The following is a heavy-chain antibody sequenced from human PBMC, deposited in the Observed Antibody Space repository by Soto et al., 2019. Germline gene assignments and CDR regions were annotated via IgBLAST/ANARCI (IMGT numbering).Heavy chain of an antibody. D-gene: IGHD4-17*01. Sequence: GGSLRLSCAASGFTFGNYGMVWVRQAPGKGLEWVSGVSGSGSSTYYTDSVKGRLTISRDNSKNSLYLQMNSLRAEDTAVYYCARDYDYGDAKGGAFDIWGQGTMVTVSS. J-gene: IGHJ3*02. CDR1: GFTFGNYG. CDR3: ARDYDYGDAKGGAFDI. CDR2: VSGSGSST. V-gene: IGHV3-23*01.